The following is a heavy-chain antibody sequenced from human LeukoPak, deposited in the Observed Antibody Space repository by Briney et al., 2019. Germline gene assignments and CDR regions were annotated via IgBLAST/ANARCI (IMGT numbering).Heavy chain of an antibody. CDR3: ARDYGTTTTTKRWGCFDY. CDR1: GFTFSYNA. V-gene: IGHV3-33*01. Sequence: PGGSLRLSCAASGFTFSYNAVHWVRQAPGEGLEWVAVIWYDGSEKYYADSVKGRFTISRDNSKNTLFLQMNSLRAEDTAVYYCARDYGTTTTTKRWGCFDYWGQGALVTVSS. J-gene: IGHJ4*02. D-gene: IGHD4-11*01. CDR2: IWYDGSEK.